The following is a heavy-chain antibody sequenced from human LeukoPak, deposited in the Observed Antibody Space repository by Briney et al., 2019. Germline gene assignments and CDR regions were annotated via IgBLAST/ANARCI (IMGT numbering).Heavy chain of an antibody. V-gene: IGHV1-3*01. CDR1: GYTFTTYA. D-gene: IGHD2/OR15-2a*01. CDR3: ARSRLSSRFYDGIDV. Sequence: GASVKVSCKASGYTFTTYAMHWVRQAPGQRLEWMGWISAGNGNAKYSQKFQGRVTITRDTSASTAYMELSSLKSADTAVYYCARSRLSSRFYDGIDVWGQGTTVTVSS. CDR2: ISAGNGNA. J-gene: IGHJ6*02.